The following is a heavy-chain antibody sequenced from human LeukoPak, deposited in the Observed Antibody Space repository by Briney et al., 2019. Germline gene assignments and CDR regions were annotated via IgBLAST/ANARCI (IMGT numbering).Heavy chain of an antibody. CDR2: INHSGST. V-gene: IGHV4-34*01. J-gene: IGHJ6*02. CDR1: GFTFSSYA. Sequence: GSLRLSCAASGFTFSSYAMSWIRQPPGKGLEWIGEINHSGSTNYNPSLKSRVTISVDTSKNQFSLKLSSVTAADTAVYYCARGRYCSSTSCYLYYYGMDVWGQGTTVTVSS. CDR3: ARGRYCSSTSCYLYYYGMDV. D-gene: IGHD2-2*01.